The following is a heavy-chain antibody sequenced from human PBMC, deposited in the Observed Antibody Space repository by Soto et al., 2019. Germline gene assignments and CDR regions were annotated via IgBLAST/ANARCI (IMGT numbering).Heavy chain of an antibody. CDR3: AKGMGIAVAGAFDY. J-gene: IGHJ4*02. D-gene: IGHD6-19*01. V-gene: IGHV3-9*01. CDR1: GFTFDDYA. Sequence: PGGSLRLSCAASGFTFDDYAMHWVRQAPGKGLEWVSGISWNSGSIGYADSVKGRFTISRDNAKNSLYLQMNSLRAEDTALYYCAKGMGIAVAGAFDYWGQGTLVTVS. CDR2: ISWNSGSI.